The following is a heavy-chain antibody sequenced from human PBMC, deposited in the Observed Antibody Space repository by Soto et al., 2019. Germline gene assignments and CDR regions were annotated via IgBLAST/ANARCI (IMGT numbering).Heavy chain of an antibody. J-gene: IGHJ4*02. Sequence: VQLVQSGAEVKKPGSSVKVSCKASGDTSTTYVTSWVRQAPGQGPEWIGGINPMSRTAKYSEKYNCRVTITAVEATRTAYLDLSSLRFANTAVYFCARGTYCGSNCFFAREYWGQGTQVTVSS. CDR3: ARGTYCGSNCFFAREY. D-gene: IGHD2-21*01. CDR1: GDTSTTYV. V-gene: IGHV1-69*01. CDR2: INPMSRTA.